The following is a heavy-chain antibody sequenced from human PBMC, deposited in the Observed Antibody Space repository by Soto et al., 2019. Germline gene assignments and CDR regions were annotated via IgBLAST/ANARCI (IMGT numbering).Heavy chain of an antibody. CDR2: INAIFGTA. Sequence: SVKVSCKASGYTYISYSMHWVRQAPGQGLEWMGWINAIFGTANYAQKFQGRVTITADESTSTAYMELSSVTAADTAVYYCARGRRIAAAGTCWFDPWGQGTLVTVSS. J-gene: IGHJ5*02. CDR3: ARGRRIAAAGTCWFDP. V-gene: IGHV1-69*13. D-gene: IGHD6-13*01. CDR1: GYTYISYS.